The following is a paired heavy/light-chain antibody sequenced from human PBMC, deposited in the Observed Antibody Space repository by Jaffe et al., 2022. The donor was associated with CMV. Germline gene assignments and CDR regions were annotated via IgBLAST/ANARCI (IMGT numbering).Heavy chain of an antibody. V-gene: IGHV3-74*01. CDR3: ARDSLSSAWSWGYFYNYGLDV. CDR2: INFDGSRT. Sequence: EVQLVESGGDLVQPGGSLRLSCAASGFTLGSYWMHWVRQAPGKGLVWVSRINFDGSRTNYADSVRGRFTISRDNAKNTLYLQMHSLRAEDTAVYYCARDSLSSAWSWGYFYNYGLDVWGQGTTVTVSS. J-gene: IGHJ6*02. D-gene: IGHD6-19*01. CDR1: GFTLGSYW.
Light chain of an antibody. Sequence: QSALTQPPSASGSPGQSVSISCTGTSSDVGAYNYVSWYQQHPGKAPKLMISEVSKRPSGVPDRFSGSKSGNTASLTVSGLQAEDEADYYCSSYTGSDNLVFGGGTKLTVL. CDR1: SSDVGAYNY. J-gene: IGLJ3*02. V-gene: IGLV2-8*01. CDR3: SSYTGSDNLV. CDR2: EVS.